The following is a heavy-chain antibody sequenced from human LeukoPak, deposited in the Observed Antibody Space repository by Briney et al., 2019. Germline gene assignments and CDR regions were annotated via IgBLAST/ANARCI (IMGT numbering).Heavy chain of an antibody. Sequence: SETLSLTCTVSGGSISSYYWSWIRQPAGKGLEWIGRIYPSGSTNYNPSLKSPVSVSVDTSKNQFSLKLSSVTAADTAVYYCARGCFVSSGTGFDYWGQGTLVTVSS. CDR1: GGSISSYY. CDR3: ARGCFVSSGTGFDY. J-gene: IGHJ4*02. CDR2: IYPSGST. D-gene: IGHD2-8*02. V-gene: IGHV4-4*07.